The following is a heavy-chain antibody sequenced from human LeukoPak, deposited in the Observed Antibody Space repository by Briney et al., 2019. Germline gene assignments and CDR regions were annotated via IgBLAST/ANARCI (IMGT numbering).Heavy chain of an antibody. V-gene: IGHV3-48*03. Sequence: PGGALRLSCAASGFTFSSYEMNWVRQAPGKGLEWVSYISSSGSTIYYADSVKGRFTISRDNSKNTLYLQMNSLRAEDTAVYYCAKSIYYYDSSGYYYWGQGTLVTVSS. J-gene: IGHJ4*02. CDR3: AKSIYYYDSSGYYY. CDR2: ISSSGSTI. D-gene: IGHD3-22*01. CDR1: GFTFSSYE.